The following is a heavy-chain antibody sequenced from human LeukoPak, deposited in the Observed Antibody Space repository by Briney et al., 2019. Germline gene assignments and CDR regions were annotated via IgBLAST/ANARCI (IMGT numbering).Heavy chain of an antibody. D-gene: IGHD6-13*01. Sequence: SETLSLTCTVSGGSISSSGYYWGWIRQPPGKGLEWIGEINHSGSTNYNPSLKSRVTISVDTSKNQFSLKLSSVTAADTAVYYCARMYSSSWNPFDYWGQGTLVTVSS. CDR1: GGSISSSGYY. CDR2: INHSGST. CDR3: ARMYSSSWNPFDY. J-gene: IGHJ4*02. V-gene: IGHV4-39*07.